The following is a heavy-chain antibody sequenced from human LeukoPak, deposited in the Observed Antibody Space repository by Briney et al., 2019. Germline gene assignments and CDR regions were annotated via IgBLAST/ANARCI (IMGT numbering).Heavy chain of an antibody. V-gene: IGHV3-7*01. CDR1: GFTFSSYW. CDR2: IKQDGSEK. CDR3: ATLAYYDFWSGYPPPYYYYYMDV. J-gene: IGHJ6*03. D-gene: IGHD3-3*01. Sequence: GGSLRLSCAASGFTFSSYWMSWVRQAPGKGLEWVANIKQDGSEKYYVDSVKGRFTISRDNAKNSLYLQMNSLRAEDTAVYYCATLAYYDFWSGYPPPYYYYYMDVWGKGTTVTVSS.